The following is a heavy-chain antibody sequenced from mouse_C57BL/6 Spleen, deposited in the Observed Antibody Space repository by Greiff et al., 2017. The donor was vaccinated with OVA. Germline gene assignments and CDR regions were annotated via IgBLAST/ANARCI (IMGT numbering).Heavy chain of an antibody. J-gene: IGHJ4*01. Sequence: EVKLMESGGDLVKPGGSLKLSCAASGFTFSSYGMSWVRQTPDKRLEWVATISSGGSYTYYPDSVKGRFTISRDNAKSTLYLQMSSLKSEDTAMYYCARQEGYSNYLYYYAMDYWGQGTSVTVSS. D-gene: IGHD2-5*01. V-gene: IGHV5-6*01. CDR3: ARQEGYSNYLYYYAMDY. CDR1: GFTFSSYG. CDR2: ISSGGSYT.